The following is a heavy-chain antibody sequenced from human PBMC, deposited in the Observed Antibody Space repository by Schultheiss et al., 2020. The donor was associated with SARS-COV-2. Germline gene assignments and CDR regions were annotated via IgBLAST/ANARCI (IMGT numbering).Heavy chain of an antibody. CDR3: ARGEWFGDL. J-gene: IGHJ5*02. D-gene: IGHD3-10*01. CDR1: GFTFSSYA. V-gene: IGHV3-64*01. Sequence: GGSLRLSCAASGFTFSSYAMHWVRQAPGKGLEYVSAISSNGGSTYYANSVKGRFTISRDNSKNTLYLQMGSLRAEDMAVYYCARGEWFGDLWGQGTLVTVSS. CDR2: ISSNGGST.